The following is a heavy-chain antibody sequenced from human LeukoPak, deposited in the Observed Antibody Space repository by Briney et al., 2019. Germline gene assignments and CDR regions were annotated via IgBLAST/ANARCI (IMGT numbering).Heavy chain of an antibody. V-gene: IGHV1-69*04. J-gene: IGHJ4*02. CDR2: IIPILGIA. Sequence: ASVKLACQASGGTFSSYAISWVRQAPGQGLEWMGRIIPILGIASYAQKFQGRVTMTRDTSTSTAYMEVSSLRSEDTAVYYCARGLYYDSSESLDYWGRGNLVTVSS. CDR1: GGTFSSYA. D-gene: IGHD3-22*01. CDR3: ARGLYYDSSESLDY.